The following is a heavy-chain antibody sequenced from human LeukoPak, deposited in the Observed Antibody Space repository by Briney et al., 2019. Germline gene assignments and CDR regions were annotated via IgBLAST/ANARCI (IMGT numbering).Heavy chain of an antibody. Sequence: SVKVSCKASGGTFSSYAISWVRQAPGQGLEWMGGIIPIFGTANYAQKFQGRVTITADESTSTAYMELSSLRSEDTAAYYCARDPLVRGVIMPYYYYYGMDVWGQGTTVTVSS. CDR2: IIPIFGTA. J-gene: IGHJ6*02. CDR3: ARDPLVRGVIMPYYYYYGMDV. D-gene: IGHD3-10*01. CDR1: GGTFSSYA. V-gene: IGHV1-69*13.